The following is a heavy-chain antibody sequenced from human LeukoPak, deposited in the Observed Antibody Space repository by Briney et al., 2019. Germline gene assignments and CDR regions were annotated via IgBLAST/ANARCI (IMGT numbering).Heavy chain of an antibody. V-gene: IGHV4-34*01. Sequence: SETLSLTCAVYGGSFSGYYWSWIRQPPGKGLEWIGEINHSGSTNYNPSLKSRVTISVDTSKNQFSLKLSSVTAADTAVYYCARGYYYGSGSYSRLYLTQYLQHWGQGTLVTVSS. D-gene: IGHD3-10*01. CDR3: ARGYYYGSGSYSRLYLTQYLQH. CDR1: GGSFSGYY. J-gene: IGHJ1*01. CDR2: INHSGST.